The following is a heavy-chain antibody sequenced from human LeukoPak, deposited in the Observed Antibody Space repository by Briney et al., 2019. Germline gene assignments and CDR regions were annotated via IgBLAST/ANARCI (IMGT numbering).Heavy chain of an antibody. V-gene: IGHV3-74*01. CDR3: VRGGPSTWS. Sequence: GGSLRLSCAASGFTFSSYWMHWVRQAPGKGLVWVSRINTDGSSTSYADSVRGRFTISRDDAKNTVYLQMNNLRAEDTAVYYCVRGGPSTWSWGQGTLVTVSS. J-gene: IGHJ5*02. CDR1: GFTFSSYW. CDR2: INTDGSST. D-gene: IGHD2-15*01.